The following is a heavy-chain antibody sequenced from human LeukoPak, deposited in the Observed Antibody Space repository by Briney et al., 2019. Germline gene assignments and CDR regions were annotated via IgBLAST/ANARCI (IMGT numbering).Heavy chain of an antibody. J-gene: IGHJ6*02. V-gene: IGHV1-69*04. Sequence: GASVKVSCKASGGTFSSYAISGVRQAPGQGLEWMGRIIPIFGIANYAQKFQGRVTITADKSTSTAYMELSSLRSEDTAVYYCARGGNCSSTSCQTYYYYGMDVWGQGTTVTVSS. CDR1: GGTFSSYA. CDR3: ARGGNCSSTSCQTYYYYGMDV. CDR2: IIPIFGIA. D-gene: IGHD2-2*01.